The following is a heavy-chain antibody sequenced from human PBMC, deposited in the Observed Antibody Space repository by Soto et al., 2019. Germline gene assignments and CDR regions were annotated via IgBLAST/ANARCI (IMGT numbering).Heavy chain of an antibody. CDR3: ASELLHDYSNYGWFDP. CDR2: IIPIFGTA. CDR1: GGTFSSYA. J-gene: IGHJ5*02. Sequence: QVQLVQSGAEVKKPGSSVKVSCKASGGTFSSYAISWVRQAPGQGLEWMGGIIPIFGTANYAQKFQGRVTITADETTSTAYMDLSSLRSDDTAVYYCASELLHDYSNYGWFDPWSQGPLVTVSS. V-gene: IGHV1-69*12. D-gene: IGHD4-4*01.